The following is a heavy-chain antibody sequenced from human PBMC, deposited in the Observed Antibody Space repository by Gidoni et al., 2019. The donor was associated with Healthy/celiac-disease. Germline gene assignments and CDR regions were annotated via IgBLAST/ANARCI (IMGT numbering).Heavy chain of an antibody. CDR2: ISNDASHK. J-gene: IGHJ4*02. CDR1: GFTFSRSG. CDR3: AREEEIYYGSGSYYNPFDY. D-gene: IGHD3-10*01. Sequence: QVQLVESGGGVVQPGRSLRISWAASGFTFSRSGMHWVRQAPGTGLELGAVISNDASHKYYADSVKGRFTISIDNSTNMLYLQMNSLRAEDTAVYYCAREEEIYYGSGSYYNPFDYWGQGTLVTVSS. V-gene: IGHV3-30*14.